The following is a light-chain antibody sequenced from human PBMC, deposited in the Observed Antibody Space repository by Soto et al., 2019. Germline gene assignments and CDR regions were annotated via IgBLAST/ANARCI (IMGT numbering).Light chain of an antibody. CDR2: GAS. CDR1: QSVSSSY. V-gene: IGKV3-20*01. CDR3: HQYRTSPRYT. Sequence: EIVLTQSPGTLSLSPGERATLSCRASQSVSSSYLAWYQQKPGQAPRLLIYGASSRATGIPDRFSGSGAGTDFTLTISRLEPEDFAVYYCHQYRTSPRYTFGQGTKLQIK. J-gene: IGKJ2*01.